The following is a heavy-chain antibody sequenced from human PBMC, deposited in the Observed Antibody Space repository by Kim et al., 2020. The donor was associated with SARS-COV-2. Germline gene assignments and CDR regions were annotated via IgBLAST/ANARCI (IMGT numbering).Heavy chain of an antibody. V-gene: IGHV4-59*08. CDR1: GGSISSYY. CDR2: IYYSGST. J-gene: IGHJ4*02. Sequence: SETLSLTCTVSGGSISSYYWSWIRQPPGKGLEWIGYIYYSGSTNYNPSLKSRVTISVDTSKNQFSLKLSSVTAADTAVYYCARQADYYDSSGSIDYWGQGTLVTVSS. CDR3: ARQADYYDSSGSIDY. D-gene: IGHD3-22*01.